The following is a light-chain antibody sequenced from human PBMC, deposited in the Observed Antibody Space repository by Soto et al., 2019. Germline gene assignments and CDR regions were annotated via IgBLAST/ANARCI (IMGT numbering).Light chain of an antibody. Sequence: QSALTQPASVSGSPGQSITISCTGTSSDVGGYNYVSWYHQHPGKATKLMIYDVSNRPSGVSNRFSGSKSGNTASLTISGLQAEDEADYYCSSYTSSSTRLYVFGTGTKLTV. J-gene: IGLJ1*01. CDR1: SSDVGGYNY. CDR2: DVS. CDR3: SSYTSSSTRLYV. V-gene: IGLV2-14*01.